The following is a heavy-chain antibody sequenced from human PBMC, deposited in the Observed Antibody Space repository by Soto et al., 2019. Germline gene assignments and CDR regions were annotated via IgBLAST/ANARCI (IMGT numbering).Heavy chain of an antibody. J-gene: IGHJ4*02. D-gene: IGHD6-19*01. CDR3: ASSSSGWHLNN. Sequence: EAQLVQSGAEVKKPGESLKISCKASAYFFTNYWVGWVRQMPGKGLEWMGIIYPGGSETRYSPSFQGQVTISVDKSISTAYLQWSRLKASDTAIYYCASSSSGWHLNNWGQGSRVTVSS. V-gene: IGHV5-51*03. CDR2: IYPGGSET. CDR1: AYFFTNYW.